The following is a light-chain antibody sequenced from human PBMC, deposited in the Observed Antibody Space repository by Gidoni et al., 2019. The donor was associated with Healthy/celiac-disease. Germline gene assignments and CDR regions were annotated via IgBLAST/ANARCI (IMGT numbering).Light chain of an antibody. CDR1: QLGDKY. CDR2: QDS. J-gene: IGLJ2*01. CDR3: QAWDSSTVV. Sequence: YELTQPPSVAVSPGQTASITCSGDQLGDKYACWYQQKTGQSPVLVIYQDSKRPSGIPMRFSGSNSGNTATLTISGTQAMDEADYYCQAWDSSTVVFGGGTKLTVL. V-gene: IGLV3-1*01.